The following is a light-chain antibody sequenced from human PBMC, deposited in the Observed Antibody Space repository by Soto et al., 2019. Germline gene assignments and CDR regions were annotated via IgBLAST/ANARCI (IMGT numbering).Light chain of an antibody. V-gene: IGKV3-15*01. CDR2: GAS. Sequence: EIVMTQSPATLSVSPGERATLSCRASQSVGGNLAWYQQKPGQAPRLLIYGASTRATDIPARFSGSGSGTDFTLTISRLQSEDSAVYYCQQYEKWPLTFGQGTGLEIK. CDR1: QSVGGN. J-gene: IGKJ5*01. CDR3: QQYEKWPLT.